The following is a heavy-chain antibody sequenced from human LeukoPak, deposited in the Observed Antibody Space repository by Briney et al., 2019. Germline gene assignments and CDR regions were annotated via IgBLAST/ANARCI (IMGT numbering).Heavy chain of an antibody. CDR2: ISSSSSYI. V-gene: IGHV3-21*01. D-gene: IGHD6-19*01. CDR1: GFAFSSYS. J-gene: IGHJ4*02. Sequence: GGSLRLSCAASGFAFSSYSMNWVRQAPGKGLEWVSSISSSSSYIYYADSVKGRFTISRDNAKNSLYLQMNSLRAEDTAVYYCARDLAVAGTVYWGQGTLVTVSS. CDR3: ARDLAVAGTVY.